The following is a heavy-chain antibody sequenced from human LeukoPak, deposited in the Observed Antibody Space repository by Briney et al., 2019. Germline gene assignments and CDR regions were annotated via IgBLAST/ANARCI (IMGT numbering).Heavy chain of an antibody. J-gene: IGHJ4*02. CDR2: IKSKTDGGTT. V-gene: IGHV3-15*05. Sequence: GGSLRLSCAASGFTFSNAWMSWVRQAPGKGLKWVGRIKSKTDGGTTDYAAPVKGRFTISRDDSKNTLYLQMNSLKTEDTAVYYCTTLRRQTGLTGYYRGTYYFDYWGQGTLVTVSS. CDR1: GFTFSNAW. D-gene: IGHD3-9*01. CDR3: TTLRRQTGLTGYYRGTYYFDY.